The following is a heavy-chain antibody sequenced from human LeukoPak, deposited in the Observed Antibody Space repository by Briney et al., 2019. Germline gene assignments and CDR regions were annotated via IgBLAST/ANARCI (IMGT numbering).Heavy chain of an antibody. J-gene: IGHJ4*02. CDR1: GGSFSGFH. V-gene: IGHV4-34*01. CDR3: WRRHPMQD. Sequence: SETLSLTCTISGGSFSGFHLTWMRQPPGKGLEWIGEINQSGATTYNPSLKSRLTMSVDTSTNQFSLNLSSVTAPDTAVEYCWRRHPMQDGGQETLVTVSS. D-gene: IGHD2-2*01. CDR2: INQSGAT.